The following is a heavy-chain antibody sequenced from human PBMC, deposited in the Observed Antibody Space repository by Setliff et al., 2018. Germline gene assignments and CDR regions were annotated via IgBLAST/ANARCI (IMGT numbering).Heavy chain of an antibody. CDR3: ARLPNYVWGSPVDC. CDR2: IFYSGGT. V-gene: IGHV4-39*01. D-gene: IGHD3-16*01. CDR1: GASITNINYY. Sequence: PSETLSLTCTVSGASITNINYYWGLIRQPPRKGLEWIGSIFYSGGTFYNPSLKSRVTISVDTSKNQFSLTLSSVTAADTAVYYCARLPNYVWGSPVDCWGQGTLVTVSS. J-gene: IGHJ4*02.